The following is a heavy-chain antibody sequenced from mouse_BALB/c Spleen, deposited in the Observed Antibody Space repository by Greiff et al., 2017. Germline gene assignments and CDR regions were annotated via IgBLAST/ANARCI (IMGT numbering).Heavy chain of an antibody. CDR1: GFTFSDYY. J-gene: IGHJ3*01. CDR3: AREGDYSFAY. D-gene: IGHD1-1*01. CDR2: ISDGGSYT. Sequence: EVHLVESGGGLVKPGGSLKLSCAASGFTFSDYYMYWVRQTPEKRLEWVATISDGGSYTYYPDSVKGRFTISRDNAKNNLYLQMSSLKSEDTAMYYCAREGDYSFAYWGQGTLVTVSA. V-gene: IGHV5-4*02.